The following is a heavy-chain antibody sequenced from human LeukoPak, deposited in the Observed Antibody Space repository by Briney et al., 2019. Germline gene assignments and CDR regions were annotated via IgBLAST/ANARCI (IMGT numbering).Heavy chain of an antibody. CDR1: GGSISSSSYY. CDR2: IYYSGST. V-gene: IGHV4-39*07. CDR3: ARVRLDCSGGSCYSIDY. J-gene: IGHJ4*02. Sequence: SETLSLTCTVSGGSISSSSYYWGWIRQPPGKGLEWIGSIYYSGSTYYNPSLKSRVTISVDTPKNQFSLKLSSVTAADTAVYYCARVRLDCSGGSCYSIDYWGQGTLVTVSS. D-gene: IGHD2-15*01.